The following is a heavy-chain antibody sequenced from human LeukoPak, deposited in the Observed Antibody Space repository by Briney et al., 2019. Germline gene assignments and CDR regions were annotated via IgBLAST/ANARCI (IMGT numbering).Heavy chain of an antibody. J-gene: IGHJ5*02. V-gene: IGHV1-18*01. CDR1: GYTFTSYG. D-gene: IGHD6-13*01. CDR2: ISAYNGNT. CDR3: ARSIAAAASNWFVP. Sequence: ASVKVSCKASGYTFTSYGISWVRQAPGQGLEWMGWISAYNGNTNYAQMLQGRVTMTTDTSTSTAYMELRSLRSDDTAVYYCARSIAAAASNWFVPWGQGTLVTVSS.